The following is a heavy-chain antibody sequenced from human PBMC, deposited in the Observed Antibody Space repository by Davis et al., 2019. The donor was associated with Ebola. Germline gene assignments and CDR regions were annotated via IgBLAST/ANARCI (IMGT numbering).Heavy chain of an antibody. CDR3: ARDVKLNTRTAMGLGAKRNYGMDV. Sequence: ASVKVSCKASGYTFTSYYMHWVRQAPGQGLEWMGIINPSGGSTSYAQKFQGRVTITRDTSASTAYMELSSLRSEDTAVYYCARDVKLNTRTAMGLGAKRNYGMDVWGQGTTVTVSS. CDR2: INPSGGST. J-gene: IGHJ6*02. V-gene: IGHV1-46*01. CDR1: GYTFTSYY. D-gene: IGHD5-18*01.